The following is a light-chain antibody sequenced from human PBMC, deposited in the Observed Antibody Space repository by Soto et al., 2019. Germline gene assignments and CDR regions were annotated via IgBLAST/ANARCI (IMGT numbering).Light chain of an antibody. Sequence: EIVLTQSPATLSLSPGERATLSCRASQSVSSYLAWYQQKPGQAPRLLIYDASNRATGIPDRFSGSGSGTDLTLTINTLEPQDFAFYYSQEPRNVPIPFGPWTRVEI. CDR1: QSVSSY. CDR3: QEPRNVPIP. J-gene: IGKJ1*01. V-gene: IGKV3-11*01. CDR2: DAS.